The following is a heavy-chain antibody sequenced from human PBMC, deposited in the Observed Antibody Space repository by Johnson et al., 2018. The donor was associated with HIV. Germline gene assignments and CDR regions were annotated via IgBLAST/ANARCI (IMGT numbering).Heavy chain of an antibody. CDR3: TPGETYYYDSSGYYGDAFDI. CDR1: GFTFSSYG. Sequence: QVQLVESGGGVVQPGGSLRLSCAASGFTFSSYGMHWVRQAPGKGLEWVAFIRYDGSNKYYADSVKGRFTISRDNSKNSLYLQMNSLKTEDTAVYYGTPGETYYYDSSGYYGDAFDIWGQGTMVTVSS. CDR2: IRYDGSNK. J-gene: IGHJ3*02. D-gene: IGHD3-22*01. V-gene: IGHV3-30*02.